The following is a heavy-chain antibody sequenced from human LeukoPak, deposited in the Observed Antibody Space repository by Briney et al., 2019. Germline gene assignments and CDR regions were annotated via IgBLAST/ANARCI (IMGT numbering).Heavy chain of an antibody. CDR1: GGSISSSSYC. V-gene: IGHV4-39*02. Sequence: SEPLSLTCTASGGSISSSSYCWGWIRQPPGKGLEWIGSITHSGSTYYNPSLRSRVTITVDTSKNHFSLKLSSVTAADTAVYYCARRPSYSYGIFDYWGQGTLVTVSS. D-gene: IGHD5-18*01. CDR2: ITHSGST. CDR3: ARRPSYSYGIFDY. J-gene: IGHJ4*02.